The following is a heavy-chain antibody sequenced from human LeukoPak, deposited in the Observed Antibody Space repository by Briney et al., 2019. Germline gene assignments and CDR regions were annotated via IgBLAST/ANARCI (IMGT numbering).Heavy chain of an antibody. Sequence: PGRSLRLSCAASGFSFSSYAMHWVRQAPGKGLEWVAVIWYDGGNKYYADSVKGRFTISRDNSKNTLYLEMNSLRAEDTAVYYCARGLTQIPRLATGLGHWGQGTLVTVPS. CDR2: IWYDGGNK. CDR1: GFSFSSYA. J-gene: IGHJ4*02. CDR3: ARGLTQIPRLATGLGH. D-gene: IGHD2-21*02. V-gene: IGHV3-33*01.